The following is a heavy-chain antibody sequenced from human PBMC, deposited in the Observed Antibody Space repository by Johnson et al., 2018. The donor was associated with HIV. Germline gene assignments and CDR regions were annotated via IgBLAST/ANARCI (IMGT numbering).Heavy chain of an antibody. D-gene: IGHD2-8*01. CDR3: AKDTLYSYAFDI. Sequence: VLLVESGGGLVQPGGSLRLSCAASGFTFSSYSMSWVRQAPGKGLEWVAGISWNSGGIGYADSVKGRFTISRDNAENSLYLQMNTLSAEDTALYYCAKDTLYSYAFDIWGQGTMVTVSS. CDR2: ISWNSGGI. CDR1: GFTFSSYS. J-gene: IGHJ3*02. V-gene: IGHV3-9*01.